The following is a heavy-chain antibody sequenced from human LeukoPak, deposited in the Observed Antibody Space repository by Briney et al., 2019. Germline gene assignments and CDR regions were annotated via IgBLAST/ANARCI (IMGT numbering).Heavy chain of an antibody. V-gene: IGHV4-39*01. Sequence: SETLSLTCTVSGDSISSGTYYWGWIRQPPGKGLEWIGSISYSGSTYYNPSLKSRVTISRDTSKNQFSLKLTSVTAAETAVYYCARHHNVGLDPWGQGTLVTVSS. CDR1: GDSISSGTYY. J-gene: IGHJ5*02. CDR2: ISYSGST. CDR3: ARHHNVGLDP. D-gene: IGHD1-26*01.